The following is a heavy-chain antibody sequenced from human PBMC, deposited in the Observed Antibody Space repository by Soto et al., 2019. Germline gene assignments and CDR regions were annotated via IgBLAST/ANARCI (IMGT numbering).Heavy chain of an antibody. CDR3: ARHPAAYGSGSLSYYFDY. CDR1: GYSLTSYW. D-gene: IGHD3-10*01. Sequence: PGESLKISCKGSGYSLTSYWISWVRQMPGKGLEWMGRIDPSDSYTNYSPSFQGHVTISADKSISTAYLQWSSLKASDTAMYYCARHPAAYGSGSLSYYFDYWGQGTLVTVSS. J-gene: IGHJ4*02. V-gene: IGHV5-10-1*01. CDR2: IDPSDSYT.